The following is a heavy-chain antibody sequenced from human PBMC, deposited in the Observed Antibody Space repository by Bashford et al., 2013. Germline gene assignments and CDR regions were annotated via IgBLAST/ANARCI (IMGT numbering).Heavy chain of an antibody. J-gene: IGHJ4*02. CDR3: AKDGGSHIAVTGTVAGAFDY. CDR2: IKPDGSVK. V-gene: IGHV3-7*03. CDR1: IHFFSYW. D-gene: IGHD6-19*01. Sequence: GSLRLSCAVLWIHFFSYWMSWVRQAPGKGLEWVANIKPDGSVKLYVDSVKGRFTISRDNSKNMVYLQMNSLRAEDTAVYYCAKDGGSHIAVTGTVAGAFDYWGQGTLVTVSS.